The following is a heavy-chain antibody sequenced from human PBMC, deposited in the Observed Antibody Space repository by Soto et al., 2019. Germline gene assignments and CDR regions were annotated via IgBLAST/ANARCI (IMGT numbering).Heavy chain of an antibody. CDR2: IIPIFGTA. Sequence: QVQLVQSGAEVKKPGSSVKVSCKASGGTFSSYAISWVRQAPGQGLEWMGGIIPIFGTANYAKKFQGRVTITANTSTRTAYMERSRRKYEATACYCRARRSGLVNSSNQGSWFDPWGQGTLVTVSS. V-gene: IGHV1-69*06. CDR3: ARRSGLVNSSNQGSWFDP. CDR1: GGTFSSYA. J-gene: IGHJ5*02. D-gene: IGHD6-13*01.